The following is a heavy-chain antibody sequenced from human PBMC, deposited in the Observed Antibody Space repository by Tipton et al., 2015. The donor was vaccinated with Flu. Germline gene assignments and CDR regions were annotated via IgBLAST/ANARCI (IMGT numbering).Heavy chain of an antibody. Sequence: SLRLSCAASGFTFSSYAMTWVRQAPGKGLEWVSAISGGGSSTYYADSVKGRFTISRDNSENTLYLQMNSLRAEDTAVYYCARGGVWSGLNWFDPWGQGTLVTVSS. CDR3: ARGGVWSGLNWFDP. CDR1: GFTFSSYA. J-gene: IGHJ5*02. CDR2: ISGGGSST. D-gene: IGHD3-3*01. V-gene: IGHV3-23*01.